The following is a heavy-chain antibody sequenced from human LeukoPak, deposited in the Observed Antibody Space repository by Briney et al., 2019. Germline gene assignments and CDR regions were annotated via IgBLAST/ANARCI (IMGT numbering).Heavy chain of an antibody. V-gene: IGHV1-46*01. Sequence: ASVKVSCKASGYTFTSYYMHWVRQAPGQGLEWMGIINPSGGSTSYAQKFQGRVTMTRDMSTSTDYMELSSLRSEDTAVYYCARLGISGYSGYEPHYYMDVWGKGTTVTISS. CDR2: INPSGGST. CDR1: GYTFTSYY. CDR3: ARLGISGYSGYEPHYYMDV. D-gene: IGHD5-12*01. J-gene: IGHJ6*03.